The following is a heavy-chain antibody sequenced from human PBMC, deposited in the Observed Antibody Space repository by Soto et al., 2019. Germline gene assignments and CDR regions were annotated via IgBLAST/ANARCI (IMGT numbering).Heavy chain of an antibody. CDR2: INADNGNT. V-gene: IGHV1-3*01. D-gene: IGHD6-13*01. J-gene: IGHJ4*02. Sequence: GASVKVSCKASGYTFTSHPMHWVRQAPGQRLEWMGWINADNGNTEFSQKYQGRVTITRETSASTAKMKIRSLKFEDTAVFYCASGKAAGYWGQGTLVTVSS. CDR3: ASGKAAGY. CDR1: GYTFTSHP.